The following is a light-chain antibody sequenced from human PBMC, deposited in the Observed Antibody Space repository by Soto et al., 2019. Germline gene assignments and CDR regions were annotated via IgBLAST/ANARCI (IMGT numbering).Light chain of an antibody. CDR2: EVS. CDR3: SSYTSSSTRV. J-gene: IGLJ1*01. V-gene: IGLV2-14*01. CDR1: SSDVGGYNY. Sequence: QSVLTQPASVSGSPGQSITISCTGTSSDVGGYNYVSWYQQHPGKAPKLMIYEVSNRPSGASNRFSGSKSGNTASLTISGLQAEDEADYYCSSYTSSSTRVFGNGTKVTVL.